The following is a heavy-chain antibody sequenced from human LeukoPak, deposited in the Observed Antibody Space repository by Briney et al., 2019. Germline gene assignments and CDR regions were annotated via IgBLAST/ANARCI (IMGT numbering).Heavy chain of an antibody. CDR2: ISGGGDNT. CDR1: GFTFSSHA. J-gene: IGHJ1*01. D-gene: IGHD3-3*01. CDR3: AKLTYYDFWSGYQYFQH. Sequence: GGSLRLSCAVSGFTFSSHAMSWVRQAPGKGLEWVSAISGGGDNTYYADSVKGQFTISRDNSKNTLYLQMNSLRAEDTALYYCAKLTYYDFWSGYQYFQHWGQGTLVTVSS. V-gene: IGHV3-23*01.